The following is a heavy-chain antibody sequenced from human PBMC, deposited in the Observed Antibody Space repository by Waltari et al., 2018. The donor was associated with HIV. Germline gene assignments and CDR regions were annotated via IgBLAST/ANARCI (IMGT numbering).Heavy chain of an antibody. V-gene: IGHV4-39*01. CDR2: IYYSGST. CDR3: ARSVVAGTGRLDY. D-gene: IGHD6-19*01. Sequence: QLQLQESGPGLVKPSETLSLTCTVPGGSISSSSYYWGWIRQPPGKGLEWIGSIYYSGSTYYNPSLKSRVTISVDTSKNQFSLRLSSVTAADTAVYYCARSVVAGTGRLDYCGQGTLVTVSS. J-gene: IGHJ4*02. CDR1: GGSISSSSYY.